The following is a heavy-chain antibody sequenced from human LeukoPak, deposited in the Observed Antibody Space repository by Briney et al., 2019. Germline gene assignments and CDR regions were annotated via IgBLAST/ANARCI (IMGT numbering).Heavy chain of an antibody. V-gene: IGHV3-23*01. CDR2: ISGSGGST. J-gene: IGHJ4*02. CDR3: AKGPPLYYYDSSGQKPY. D-gene: IGHD3-22*01. Sequence: PGGSPRLSCAASGFTFSSYAMSWVRQAPGKGLEWVSAISGSGGSTYYADSVKGRFTISRDNSKNTLYLQMNSLRAEDTAVYYCAKGPPLYYYDSSGQKPYWGQGTLVTVSS. CDR1: GFTFSSYA.